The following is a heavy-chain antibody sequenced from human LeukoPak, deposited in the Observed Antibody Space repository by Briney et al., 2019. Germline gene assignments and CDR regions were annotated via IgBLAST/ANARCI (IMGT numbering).Heavy chain of an antibody. J-gene: IGHJ3*01. CDR1: GFTFSSYA. Sequence: GGSLRLSCAASGFTFSSYAMHWVRQAPGKGLEWVASIWFDASNKYYADSVKGRFTISRDNSKNTLYLQMNSLRAEDTAVYYCARADSSSRLFWGQGTMVTVSS. D-gene: IGHD6-6*01. CDR2: IWFDASNK. CDR3: ARADSSSRLF. V-gene: IGHV3-30*02.